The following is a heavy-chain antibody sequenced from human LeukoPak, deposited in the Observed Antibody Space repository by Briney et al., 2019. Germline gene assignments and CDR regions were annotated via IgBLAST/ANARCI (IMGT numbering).Heavy chain of an antibody. J-gene: IGHJ4*02. D-gene: IGHD3-10*01. CDR2: ISWNSGTI. V-gene: IGHV3-9*01. CDR1: GFTFDDYT. Sequence: GGSLRLSCSASGFTFDDYTMHWVRQAPGKGLEWVSGISWNSGTIGYADSVKGRFTITRDNAKNSLYLQMNSLRGEDTALYYCAKDMNYGSGSSFDYWGQGTLVTVSS. CDR3: AKDMNYGSGSSFDY.